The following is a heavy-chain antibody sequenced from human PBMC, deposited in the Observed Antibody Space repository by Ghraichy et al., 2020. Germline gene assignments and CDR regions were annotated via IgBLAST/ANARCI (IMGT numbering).Heavy chain of an antibody. CDR3: ARGQYSGSYYGDY. CDR1: GYTFTGYY. D-gene: IGHD1-26*01. J-gene: IGHJ4*02. V-gene: IGHV1-2*04. CDR2: INPNSGGT. Sequence: ASVKVSCKASGYTFTGYYMHWVRQAPGQGLEWMGWINPNSGGTNYAQKFQGWVTMTRDTSISTAYMELSRLRSDDTAVYYCARGQYSGSYYGDYWGQGTLVTVSS.